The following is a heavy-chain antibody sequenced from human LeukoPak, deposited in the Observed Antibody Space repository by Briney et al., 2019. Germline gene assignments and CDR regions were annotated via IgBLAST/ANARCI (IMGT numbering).Heavy chain of an antibody. Sequence: GGSLRLSCTASGFSFSGHWMHWARQLPGKGLVWVSRISPTGSTTSYADSVKGRFTVSRDNAKNALYLQVNNLRAEDTAVYYCARGPNSSWSGLDFWGQGTLLTVSS. J-gene: IGHJ4*02. V-gene: IGHV3-74*01. CDR1: GFSFSGHW. CDR3: ARGPNSSWSGLDF. CDR2: ISPTGSTT. D-gene: IGHD6-6*01.